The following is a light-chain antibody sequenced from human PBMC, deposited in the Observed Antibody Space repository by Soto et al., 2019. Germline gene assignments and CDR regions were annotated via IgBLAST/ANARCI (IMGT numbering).Light chain of an antibody. Sequence: EIVLTQSPGTLSLSPGERATLSCRASQSVSSSYLAWYQQKPGQAPRLLIYGASSRATGIPDRFSGSGSGTDFTLTISRLEPEDFAVYYCQHYSGSPPTFGQGTKVEIK. CDR3: QHYSGSPPT. J-gene: IGKJ1*01. V-gene: IGKV3-20*01. CDR1: QSVSSSY. CDR2: GAS.